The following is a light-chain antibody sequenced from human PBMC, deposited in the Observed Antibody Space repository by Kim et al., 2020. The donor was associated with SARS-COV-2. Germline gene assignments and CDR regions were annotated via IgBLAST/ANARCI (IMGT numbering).Light chain of an antibody. V-gene: IGLV6-57*01. Sequence: NFMLTQSHYVSESPGKTVTISCTRSSGTILSNYVQWYQQRPGSPPIAVVFEDSERPSGVPGRFSGSIDSSSNSASLTISGLQTEDEADYYCQSYGNDGNRVFGGGTKLTVL. CDR1: SGTILSNY. J-gene: IGLJ3*02. CDR2: EDS. CDR3: QSYGNDGNRV.